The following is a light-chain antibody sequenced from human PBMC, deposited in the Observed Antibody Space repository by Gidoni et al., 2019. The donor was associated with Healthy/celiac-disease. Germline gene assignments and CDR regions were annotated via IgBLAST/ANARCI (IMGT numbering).Light chain of an antibody. CDR2: WAS. V-gene: IGKV4-1*01. Sequence: DIVMTQSPDSLAVSLGERATINCKSSQSVLYSSNNKNYLAWYQQKPGQPPKLLIYWASTRESGVPDRFSGSGSGTDFTLTISSLQAEDVAVYYCQQYYSTPRFXPXTKVDIK. CDR1: QSVLYSSNNKNY. CDR3: QQYYSTPR. J-gene: IGKJ3*01.